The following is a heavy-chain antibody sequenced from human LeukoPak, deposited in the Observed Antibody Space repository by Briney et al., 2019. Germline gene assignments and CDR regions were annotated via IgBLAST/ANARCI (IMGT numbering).Heavy chain of an antibody. Sequence: GGSLRLSCAASGFTFSSYSMNWVRQAPGKGLEWVSSISSSSSCIYYADSVKGRFTISRDNAKNSLYLQMNSLRAEDTAVYYCARDGVRAATHTGVFDYWGQGTLVTVSS. J-gene: IGHJ4*02. CDR1: GFTFSSYS. CDR2: ISSSSSCI. D-gene: IGHD6-25*01. CDR3: ARDGVRAATHTGVFDY. V-gene: IGHV3-21*01.